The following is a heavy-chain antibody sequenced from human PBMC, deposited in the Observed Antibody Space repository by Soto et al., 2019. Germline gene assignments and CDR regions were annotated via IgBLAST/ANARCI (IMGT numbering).Heavy chain of an antibody. Sequence: PSETQSLTCAVSGGSISSGGCSWSWIRQPPGKGLEWIGYIYHSGSTYYNPSLKSRVTVSVDRSKNQFSLKLSSVTAADTAVYYCARGGVDYYDSSGYYFSPYYFDYWGQGTLVTVSS. CDR2: IYHSGST. CDR3: ARGGVDYYDSSGYYFSPYYFDY. V-gene: IGHV4-30-2*01. D-gene: IGHD3-22*01. CDR1: GGSISSGGCS. J-gene: IGHJ4*02.